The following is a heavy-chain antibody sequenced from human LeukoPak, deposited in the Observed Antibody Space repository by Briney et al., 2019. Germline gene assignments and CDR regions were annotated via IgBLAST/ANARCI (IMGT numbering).Heavy chain of an antibody. V-gene: IGHV1-18*01. Sequence: ASVKVSCKASGYTFTSYGISWVRQAPGQGLEWMGWISAYNGNTNYAQKLQGRDTMTTDTSTSTAYMELRSLRSDDTAVYYCARDPRDYGDYGRNDAFDIWGQGTMVTVSS. J-gene: IGHJ3*02. CDR1: GYTFTSYG. CDR2: ISAYNGNT. CDR3: ARDPRDYGDYGRNDAFDI. D-gene: IGHD4-17*01.